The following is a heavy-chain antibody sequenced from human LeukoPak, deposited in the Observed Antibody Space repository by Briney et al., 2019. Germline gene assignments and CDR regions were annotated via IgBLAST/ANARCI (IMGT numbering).Heavy chain of an antibody. CDR2: NYWDDDK. Sequence: SGPTLVKPTQTLTLTCTFSGFSLSTSGVGVGWVRQPPGKALEWLALNYWDDDKRYNSSLKSRLTITKDTSNNQVVLTMTNVDPLDTATYYCVHRRIYSPFDYWGQGALVTVSS. J-gene: IGHJ4*02. CDR3: VHRRIYSPFDY. CDR1: GFSLSTSGVG. D-gene: IGHD4-11*01. V-gene: IGHV2-5*02.